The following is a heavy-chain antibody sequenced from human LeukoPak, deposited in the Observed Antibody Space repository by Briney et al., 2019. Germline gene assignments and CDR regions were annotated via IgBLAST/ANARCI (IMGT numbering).Heavy chain of an antibody. CDR2: ISYTGST. D-gene: IGHD6-13*01. CDR3: ARDRIAAAGNGFDY. CDR1: GGSISTYY. Sequence: SETLSLTCTVSGGSISTYYWSWIRQPPGKGLEWIGYISYTGSTNYNPSLKSRVTISVDTSKNQFSLKLSSVTAADTAVYYCARDRIAAAGNGFDYWGQGTLVTVSS. V-gene: IGHV4-59*12. J-gene: IGHJ4*02.